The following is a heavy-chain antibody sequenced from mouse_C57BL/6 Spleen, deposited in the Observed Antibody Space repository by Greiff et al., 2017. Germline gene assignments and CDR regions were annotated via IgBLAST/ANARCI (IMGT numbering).Heavy chain of an antibody. D-gene: IGHD6-1*01. CDR1: GFTFSSYT. J-gene: IGHJ1*03. V-gene: IGHV5-9*01. CDR3: ARQNSLYFGV. CDR2: ISGGGGNT. Sequence: VQLKESGGGLVKPGGSLKLSCAASGFTFSSYTMSWVRQTPEKRLEWVATISGGGGNTYYPDSVKGRFTISRDNAKNTLYLQMSSLRSEDTALYYCARQNSLYFGVWGTVTTVTVSS.